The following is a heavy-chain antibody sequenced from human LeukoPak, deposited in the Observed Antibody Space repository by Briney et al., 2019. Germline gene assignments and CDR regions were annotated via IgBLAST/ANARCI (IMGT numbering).Heavy chain of an antibody. Sequence: SETLSLTCTVSRGSITPHYWSWIRQPAGKGLDWIGRISPTGSTNYNPSLNSRVTMSVDTSKNQLSLTPNSVTAADTAVYYCAREVEMATQFDYWGQGTLVTVSS. J-gene: IGHJ4*02. D-gene: IGHD5-24*01. CDR1: RGSITPHY. CDR2: ISPTGST. CDR3: AREVEMATQFDY. V-gene: IGHV4-4*07.